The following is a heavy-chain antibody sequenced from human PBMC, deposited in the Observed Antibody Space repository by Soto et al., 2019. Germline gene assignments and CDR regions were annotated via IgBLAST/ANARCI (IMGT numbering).Heavy chain of an antibody. D-gene: IGHD3-3*01. Sequence: GASVKVSCKASGYTFTGCYMHWVRQAPGQGLEWMGWINPNSGGTNYAQKFQGWVTMTRDTSISTAYMELSRLRSDDTAVYYCARGKGFWSGYYPPDYYYYYMDVWGKGTTVTVSS. V-gene: IGHV1-2*04. CDR1: GYTFTGCY. J-gene: IGHJ6*03. CDR2: INPNSGGT. CDR3: ARGKGFWSGYYPPDYYYYYMDV.